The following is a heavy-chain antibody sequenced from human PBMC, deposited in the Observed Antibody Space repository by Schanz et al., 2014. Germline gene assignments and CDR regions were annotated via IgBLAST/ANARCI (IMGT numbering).Heavy chain of an antibody. CDR2: IYSSGST. D-gene: IGHD2-21*01. CDR3: AREDCSATSCYFRY. CDR1: GFTFSGYA. Sequence: EVQLLESGGGLVQPGGSLRISCAASGFTFSGYAMSWVRQAPGKGLEWVSTIYSSGSTYYADSVKGRFTISRDNAKNSLYLQMNSLRAEDTAVYYCAREDCSATSCYFRYWGQGTLVTVSS. V-gene: IGHV3-23*05. J-gene: IGHJ4*02.